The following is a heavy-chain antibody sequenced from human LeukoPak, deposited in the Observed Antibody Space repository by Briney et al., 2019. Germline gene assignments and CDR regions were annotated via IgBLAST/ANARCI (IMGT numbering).Heavy chain of an antibody. D-gene: IGHD1-1*01. CDR1: GFTFSNYG. J-gene: IGHJ4*02. CDR2: ISAGGDT. CDR3: AKTFNWNYFDY. Sequence: GGSLRLSCAASGFTFSNYGMSWVRQAPGKGLEWVSTISAGGDTYYANSVGGRFTISRGISKNTLYLQMNSLRAADTAVYYCAKTFNWNYFDYWGQGTLVTVSS. V-gene: IGHV3-23*01.